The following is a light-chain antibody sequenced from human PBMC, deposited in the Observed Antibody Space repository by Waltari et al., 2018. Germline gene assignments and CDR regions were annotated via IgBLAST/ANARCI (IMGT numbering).Light chain of an antibody. CDR1: QSISSY. CDR2: AAS. V-gene: IGKV1-39*01. CDR3: QQSYSTPIT. Sequence: DIQMTQSPSSLSASVGDRVTITCRASQSISSYLSWDQQKPGKARKPLIYAASSVQSGVPSRFSGSGSGTDFTITISSLQPEDFATYYCQQSYSTPITFGQGTRLEIK. J-gene: IGKJ5*01.